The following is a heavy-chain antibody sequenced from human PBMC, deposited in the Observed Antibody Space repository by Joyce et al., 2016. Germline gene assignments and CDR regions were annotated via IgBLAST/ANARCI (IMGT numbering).Heavy chain of an antibody. Sequence: QVQLQESGPGLVKPSETLSLTCTVSGGSISSYYWTWIRQPPGKGLEWIGYIYYVGSTNDNPSLKSRVTISVDASKNQVSLKLKYVTAADTAVYYCARRTVTGNTYWFFDLWGRGALVTVSS. V-gene: IGHV4-59*08. CDR1: GGSISSYY. D-gene: IGHD4-17*01. J-gene: IGHJ2*01. CDR2: IYYVGST. CDR3: ARRTVTGNTYWFFDL.